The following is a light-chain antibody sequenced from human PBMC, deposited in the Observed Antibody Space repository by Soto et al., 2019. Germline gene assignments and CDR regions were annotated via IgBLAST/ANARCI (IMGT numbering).Light chain of an antibody. V-gene: IGKV3D-15*01. CDR1: QSVSSN. Sequence: EIVMTQSPATLSVSPGERATLSCRASQSVSSNLAWYQQKPGQAPRLLIFDASTRATGIPDRFTGSGSGTEFTLTISSLQSEDFAVYYCQQYNTWPLTFGGGTKVDIK. J-gene: IGKJ4*01. CDR2: DAS. CDR3: QQYNTWPLT.